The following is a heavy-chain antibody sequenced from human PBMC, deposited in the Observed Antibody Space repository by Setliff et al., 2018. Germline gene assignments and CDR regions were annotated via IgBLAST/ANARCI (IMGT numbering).Heavy chain of an antibody. CDR1: GGSISSGSYY. D-gene: IGHD3-22*01. Sequence: PSETLSLTCTVSGGSISSGSYYWTWIRQHPGKGLEWIGYIYYIGSTYYNPSLKSRVTISVDTSQNQFSLRLSSVTAADTAVYYCARQDRFYDSSVFVEYFEHWGQGTLVTVSS. CDR2: IYYIGST. CDR3: ARQDRFYDSSVFVEYFEH. J-gene: IGHJ1*01. V-gene: IGHV4-31*03.